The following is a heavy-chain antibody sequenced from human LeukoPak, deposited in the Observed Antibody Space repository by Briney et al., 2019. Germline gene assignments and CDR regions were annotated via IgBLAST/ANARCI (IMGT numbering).Heavy chain of an antibody. CDR2: ISGYNGDT. D-gene: IGHD5-12*01. CDR3: GVSGYDSLLNY. Sequence: GGLVKVSCKASGYTFTSYGISLVRQAPGQGLEWMGWISGYNGDTKYAHNFQGRVTMTIDTSTSTAYMELRSLRSDDTAVYYCGVSGYDSLLNYWGQGTLVTVSS. V-gene: IGHV1-18*04. CDR1: GYTFTSYG. J-gene: IGHJ4*02.